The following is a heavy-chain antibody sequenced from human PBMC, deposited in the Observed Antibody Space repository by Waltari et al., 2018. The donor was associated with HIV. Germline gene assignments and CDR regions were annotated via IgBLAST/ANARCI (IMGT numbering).Heavy chain of an antibody. CDR2: IYYSGST. J-gene: IGHJ4*02. V-gene: IGHV4-30-4*08. Sequence: QVQLQESGPGLVKPSQTLSLTCTFSVGSISNGDYYCSWIRHPPGKGLEWIGYIYYSGSTYYNPSLKSRLTISVDRSKNQFSLKLTSVTAADTAVYYCARVRFEAGTTLKPYFDYWGQGTLVTVSS. D-gene: IGHD1-7*01. CDR1: VGSISNGDYY. CDR3: ARVRFEAGTTLKPYFDY.